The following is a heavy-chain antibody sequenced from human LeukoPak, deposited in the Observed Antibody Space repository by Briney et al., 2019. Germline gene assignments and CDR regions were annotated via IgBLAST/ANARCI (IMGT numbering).Heavy chain of an antibody. CDR1: GGSISSSSYY. J-gene: IGHJ4*02. Sequence: SETLSLTCTVSGGSISSSSYYWGWIRQPPGKGLEWIGSIYYSGSTYYNPSLKSRVTISVDTSKNQFSLKLSSVTAADTAVYYCASVAGPWGTYYFDYWGQGTLVTVSS. CDR2: IYYSGST. V-gene: IGHV4-39*01. D-gene: IGHD6-19*01. CDR3: ASVAGPWGTYYFDY.